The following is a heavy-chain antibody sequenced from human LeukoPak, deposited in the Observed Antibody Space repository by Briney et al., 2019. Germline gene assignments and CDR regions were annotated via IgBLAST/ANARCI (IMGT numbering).Heavy chain of an antibody. CDR2: ISYDGNNK. CDR1: GFTFSYYG. V-gene: IGHV3-30*18. Sequence: GGSLRLSCAASGFTFSYYGMHWVRQAPGKGLEWVVVISYDGNNKHYADSVKGRFTISRDNSKNTVFLQMNSLRPEDTAVYYCAKASCGGDCYSDYWGQGTLVPVSS. D-gene: IGHD2-21*02. J-gene: IGHJ4*02. CDR3: AKASCGGDCYSDY.